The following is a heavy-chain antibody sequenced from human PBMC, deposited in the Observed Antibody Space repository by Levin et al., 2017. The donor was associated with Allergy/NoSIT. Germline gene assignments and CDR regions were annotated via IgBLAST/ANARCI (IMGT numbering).Heavy chain of an antibody. V-gene: IGHV1-2*04. CDR3: GREGSNDPYYFYSLDV. J-gene: IGHJ6*02. D-gene: IGHD3-10*01. CDR1: GYSFTGHY. CDR2: INPNSGGT. Sequence: ASVKVSCKASGYSFTGHYMYWVRQAPGQGLEWMGWINPNSGGTNYAQKFKGWVTMTRDTSTNTLYMELRRLKSDDTAVYYCGREGSNDPYYFYSLDVWGQGTTVTVSS.